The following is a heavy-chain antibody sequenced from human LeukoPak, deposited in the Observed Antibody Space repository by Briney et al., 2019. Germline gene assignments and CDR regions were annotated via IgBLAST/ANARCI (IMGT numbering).Heavy chain of an antibody. CDR1: GFTFSSYG. CDR3: ARILDSAWGELGY. Sequence: GGSLRLSCAASGFTFSSYGMHWVRQAPGKGLEWVAVTTYDGSDTSYADSVKGRFTISRDNSMNTLYLQMNSLRAEDTAVYYCARILDSAWGELGYWGQGTLVTVSS. CDR2: TTYDGSDT. D-gene: IGHD6-19*01. J-gene: IGHJ4*02. V-gene: IGHV3-30*03.